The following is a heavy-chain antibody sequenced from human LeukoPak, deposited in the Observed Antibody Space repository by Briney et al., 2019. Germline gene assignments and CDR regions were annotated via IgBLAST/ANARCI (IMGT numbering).Heavy chain of an antibody. D-gene: IGHD2-2*01. CDR2: ISAYNGNT. J-gene: IGHJ6*03. CDR1: GYTFTSYG. Sequence: ASVKVSCKASGYTFTSYGISWVRQAPGQGLEWMGWISAYNGNTNYAQKLQGRVTMTTDTSTSTAYMELRSLRSDDTAVYCCARSYCSSTSCKGGYYYMDVWGKGTTVTVSS. CDR3: ARSYCSSTSCKGGYYYMDV. V-gene: IGHV1-18*01.